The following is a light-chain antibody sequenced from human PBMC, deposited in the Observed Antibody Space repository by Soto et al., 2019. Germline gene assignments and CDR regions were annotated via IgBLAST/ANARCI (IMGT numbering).Light chain of an antibody. Sequence: DTQLTQSPSTLSASVGDRVTISCRASESISTWLAWHQQKPGKAPNLLIQKASSLESGAPSRFSGRGSRTDFPLTICSLQPDDFATYYCQQYNAYPLAFGGGTKVEI. J-gene: IGKJ4*01. V-gene: IGKV1-5*03. CDR3: QQYNAYPLA. CDR2: KAS. CDR1: ESISTW.